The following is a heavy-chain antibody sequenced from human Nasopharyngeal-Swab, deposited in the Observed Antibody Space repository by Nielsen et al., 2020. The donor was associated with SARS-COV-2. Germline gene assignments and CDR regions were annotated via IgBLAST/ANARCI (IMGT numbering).Heavy chain of an antibody. CDR2: IWYDGSNK. V-gene: IGHV3-33*08. J-gene: IGHJ4*02. CDR1: GFTFSSYG. CDR3: ASSLSVTSSFDY. Sequence: GASLKISCEASGFTFSSYGMHWVRQAPGKGLEWVAVIWYDGSNKYYADSVKGRFTISRDNSKNTLYLQMNSLRAEDTAVYYCASSLSVTSSFDYWGQGTLVTVSS. D-gene: IGHD4-17*01.